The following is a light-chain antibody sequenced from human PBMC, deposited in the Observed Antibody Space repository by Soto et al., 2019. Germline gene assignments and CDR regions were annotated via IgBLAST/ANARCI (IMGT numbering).Light chain of an antibody. CDR2: KAS. CDR3: HQYNSYSSVT. CDR1: QSISSW. V-gene: IGKV1-5*03. Sequence: DIQMTQSPSTLSASVGDRVNITCRASQSISSWLAWYQQKPGKAPKFLIYKASNLESGVPSRFSGSESGTEFTLAISSLERDDVATYGCHQYNSYSSVTFGQGTKVEIK. J-gene: IGKJ1*01.